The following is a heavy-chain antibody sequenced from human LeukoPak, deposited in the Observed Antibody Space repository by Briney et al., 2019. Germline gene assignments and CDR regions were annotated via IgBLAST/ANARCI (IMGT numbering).Heavy chain of an antibody. Sequence: PGGSLRLSCAASGFSFSTYAMSWVRQAPGKGLEWVSTISGSGDNTYYADSLKGRFTISRDSSKNTLYLQMNSLRAEDTAVYYCARDWGGYYYDSSGPLEGYFDYWGQGTLVTVSS. D-gene: IGHD3-22*01. CDR3: ARDWGGYYYDSSGPLEGYFDY. CDR1: GFSFSTYA. CDR2: ISGSGDNT. J-gene: IGHJ4*02. V-gene: IGHV3-23*01.